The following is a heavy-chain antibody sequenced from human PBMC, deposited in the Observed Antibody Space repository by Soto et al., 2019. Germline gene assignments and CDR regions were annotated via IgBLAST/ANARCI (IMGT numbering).Heavy chain of an antibody. Sequence: QVQLQESGPGLVKPSETLSLTCTVSGGSISSYYWTWIRQPPGKGLEWIGYIYYSGSTNHNPSLKSRVTISVDTSKNQFSLKLSSVTAADTAVYYCAGVNDFWTGYYSTNWFDPWGQGTLVTVSS. D-gene: IGHD3-3*01. CDR2: IYYSGST. CDR1: GGSISSYY. CDR3: AGVNDFWTGYYSTNWFDP. J-gene: IGHJ5*02. V-gene: IGHV4-59*01.